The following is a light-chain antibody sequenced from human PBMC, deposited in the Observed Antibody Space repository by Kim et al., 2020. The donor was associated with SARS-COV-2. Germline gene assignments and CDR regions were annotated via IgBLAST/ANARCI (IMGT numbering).Light chain of an antibody. Sequence: SPGERATLSCRASQSVSSSYLAWYQQKRGQAPRLLIYGASSRATGIPDRFSGSGSGTDFTLTISRLEPEDFAVYYCQQYGRLTRTFGQGTKVEIK. J-gene: IGKJ1*01. CDR1: QSVSSSY. CDR3: QQYGRLTRT. CDR2: GAS. V-gene: IGKV3-20*01.